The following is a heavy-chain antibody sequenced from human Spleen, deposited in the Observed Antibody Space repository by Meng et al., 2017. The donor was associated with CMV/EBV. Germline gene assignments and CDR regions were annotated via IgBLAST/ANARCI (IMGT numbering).Heavy chain of an antibody. CDR1: GFTFSSYW. Sequence: GGSLRLSCAASGFTFSSYWMSWVRQAPGKGLEWVANIKQDGSEKYYVDSVKGRFTISRDNAKNSLYLQMNGLRAEDTAVFYCVRHTRRSPGDYWGQGTVVTVSS. CDR2: IKQDGSEK. CDR3: VRHTRRSPGDY. V-gene: IGHV3-7*01. J-gene: IGHJ4*02. D-gene: IGHD3-16*02.